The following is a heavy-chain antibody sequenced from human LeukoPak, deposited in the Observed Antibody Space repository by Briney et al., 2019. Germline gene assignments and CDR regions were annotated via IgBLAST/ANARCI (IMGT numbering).Heavy chain of an antibody. D-gene: IGHD3-3*01. Sequence: GGSLRLSCAASGFTFSSYAMSWVRQAPGKGLEWVAAVSTSGGSTYYADSVKGRFTISRDNSKNTLYIQMNSLRAEDTAVYYCAKPDSDTIFGVVNWGQGTLVTVSS. J-gene: IGHJ4*02. V-gene: IGHV3-23*01. CDR3: AKPDSDTIFGVVN. CDR1: GFTFSSYA. CDR2: VSTSGGST.